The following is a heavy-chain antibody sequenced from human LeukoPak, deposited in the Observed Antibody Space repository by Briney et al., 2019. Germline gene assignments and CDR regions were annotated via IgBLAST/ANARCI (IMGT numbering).Heavy chain of an antibody. CDR1: GGTFSSYA. Sequence: SVKVSCKASGGTFSSYAISWVRQAPGQGLEWMGGIIPIFGTANYAQKFQGRVTITADESTSTAYMELSSLRSEDTAVYYCANGKDVLRFLNWFDPWGQGTLVTVSS. D-gene: IGHD3-3*01. CDR2: IIPIFGTA. V-gene: IGHV1-69*01. CDR3: ANGKDVLRFLNWFDP. J-gene: IGHJ5*02.